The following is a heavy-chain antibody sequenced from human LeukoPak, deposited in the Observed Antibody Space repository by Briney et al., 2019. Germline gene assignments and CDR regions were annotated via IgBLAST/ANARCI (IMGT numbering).Heavy chain of an antibody. J-gene: IGHJ4*02. V-gene: IGHV3-23*01. CDR2: ISGSAGST. Sequence: GGSLRLSCAASGFTFSSYAMSWVRQAPGKGLEWVSAISGSAGSTNYVDSVKGRFTISRDNSKNILYLQMNSLRAEDTAVYYCAKASDTPMVTMGVFGYWGQGTLVTVSS. CDR1: GFTFSSYA. D-gene: IGHD5-18*01. CDR3: AKASDTPMVTMGVFGY.